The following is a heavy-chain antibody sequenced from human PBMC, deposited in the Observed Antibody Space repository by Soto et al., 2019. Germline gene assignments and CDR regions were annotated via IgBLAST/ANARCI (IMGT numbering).Heavy chain of an antibody. V-gene: IGHV4-4*02. Sequence: QVQLQESGPGLVKPSGTLSLTCAVSGGSISSSNWWSWVRQPPGKGLEWIGEIYHSGGTNYNPSLKSRVTISVDKSTTQFSLKLSSVTAADTAVYYCAGRRAVAGTKAHYYVDYWGQGTLVTVSS. CDR1: GGSISSSNW. CDR2: IYHSGGT. J-gene: IGHJ4*02. D-gene: IGHD6-19*01. CDR3: AGRRAVAGTKAHYYVDY.